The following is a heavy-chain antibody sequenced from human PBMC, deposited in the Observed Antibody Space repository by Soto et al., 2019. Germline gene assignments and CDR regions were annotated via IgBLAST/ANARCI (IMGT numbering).Heavy chain of an antibody. D-gene: IGHD5-18*01. Sequence: SQTLSLTCAISGDSVSSNSAAWNWIRQSPSRGLEWLGRTYYRSKWYNDYAVSVKSRITINPDTSKNQFSLQLNSVTPEDTAVYYCAREAVDTAMVTTGHYYYYGMDVSGQGTTVTVS. J-gene: IGHJ6*02. CDR3: AREAVDTAMVTTGHYYYYGMDV. CDR2: TYYRSKWYN. CDR1: GDSVSSNSAA. V-gene: IGHV6-1*01.